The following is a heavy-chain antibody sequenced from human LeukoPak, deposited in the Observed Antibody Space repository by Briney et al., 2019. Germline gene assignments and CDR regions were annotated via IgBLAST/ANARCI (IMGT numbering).Heavy chain of an antibody. CDR1: GGSISSGSYY. CDR2: IYTSGST. V-gene: IGHV4-61*02. Sequence: LSETLSLTCTVSGGSISSGSYYWTWIRQPAGKGLEWIGRIYTSGSTNYNPSLKSRVTISADTSKNQFSLKLTSVTAADTAVYYCVRANASLAGYFDYWGQGTLVTVSS. J-gene: IGHJ4*02. D-gene: IGHD2-2*01. CDR3: VRANASLAGYFDY.